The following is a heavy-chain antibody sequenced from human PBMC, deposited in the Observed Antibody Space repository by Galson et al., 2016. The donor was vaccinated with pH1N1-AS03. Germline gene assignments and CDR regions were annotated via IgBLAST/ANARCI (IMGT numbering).Heavy chain of an antibody. J-gene: IGHJ4*02. CDR1: GGSFTYYY. CDR3: ARHGRPHSGVLTALTAFDY. D-gene: IGHD3-9*01. CDR2: IYYSGST. V-gene: IGHV4-59*08. Sequence: SETLSLTCNVSGGSFTYYYWSWIRQPPGKGLEWIGYIYYSGSTNYHPSLRSRLTISLDTSKNQISLELSSVTAADTVVYYCARHGRPHSGVLTALTAFDYWGPGALVTVSS.